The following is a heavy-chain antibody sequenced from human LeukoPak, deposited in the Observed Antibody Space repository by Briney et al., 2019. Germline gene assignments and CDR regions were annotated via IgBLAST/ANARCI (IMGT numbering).Heavy chain of an antibody. CDR1: GGTFSSYA. D-gene: IGHD6-6*01. Sequence: SVKVSCKASGGTFSSYAISWVRQAPGQGLEWMGRIIPILGIANYAQKFQGRVTITADKSTSTAYMELSSLRSEDTAVYYCARGRGIAARPPFYFDYWGQGTLVTVPS. CDR2: IIPILGIA. V-gene: IGHV1-69*04. J-gene: IGHJ4*02. CDR3: ARGRGIAARPPFYFDY.